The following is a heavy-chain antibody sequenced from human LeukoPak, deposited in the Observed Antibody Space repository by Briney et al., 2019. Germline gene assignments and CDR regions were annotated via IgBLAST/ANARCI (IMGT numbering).Heavy chain of an antibody. J-gene: IGHJ4*02. CDR3: AREGSGWSYYFDY. D-gene: IGHD6-19*01. V-gene: IGHV3-30-3*01. CDR2: ISYDGSNK. CDR1: GFTFSSYA. Sequence: GGSLRLSCAASGFTFSSYAMHWVRQAPGKGLEWVAVISYDGSNKYYADSVKGRFTISRDNSKNTLYLQMNSLRAEDTAVYYCAREGSGWSYYFDYWGQGTLVTVSS.